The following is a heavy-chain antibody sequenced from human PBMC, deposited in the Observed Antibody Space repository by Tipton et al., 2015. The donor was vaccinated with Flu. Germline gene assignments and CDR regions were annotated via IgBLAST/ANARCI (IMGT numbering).Heavy chain of an antibody. CDR1: GGSINDYY. Sequence: TLSLTCTVSGGSINDYYWSWIRQPPGKGLEWIGTIYHSGSTYYNPSLKSRVTISVDTSKNQFSLRLSSVTAADTAVYYCAKLVYFDSSGYYRYYFDYWGQGTLVTVSS. CDR2: IYHSGST. J-gene: IGHJ4*02. D-gene: IGHD3-22*01. CDR3: AKLVYFDSSGYYRYYFDY. V-gene: IGHV4-59*08.